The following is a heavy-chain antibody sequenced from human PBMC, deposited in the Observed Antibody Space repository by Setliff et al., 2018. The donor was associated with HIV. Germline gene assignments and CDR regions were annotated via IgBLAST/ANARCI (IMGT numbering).Heavy chain of an antibody. V-gene: IGHV2-5*01. J-gene: IGHJ3*02. Sequence: SGPTLVNPTQTLTLTCTFSGFLLRTSGVGVGWIRQPPGKALEWLALIYWKDDKRYSPSLKSRVTITKDTSKNQVVLTMTNMYPVDTATYYCAHTPRFSYDSGSCSLLRGAFDIWGQGTMVTVSS. D-gene: IGHD3-10*01. CDR3: AHTPRFSYDSGSCSLLRGAFDI. CDR2: IYWKDDK. CDR1: GFLLRTSGVG.